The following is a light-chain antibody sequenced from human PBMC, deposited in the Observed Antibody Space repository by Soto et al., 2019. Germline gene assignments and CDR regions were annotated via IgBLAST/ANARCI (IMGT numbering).Light chain of an antibody. J-gene: IGKJ1*01. CDR1: QSVNSNF. CDR3: QHYGSSPGT. V-gene: IGKV3-20*01. Sequence: EIVLTQSPGTLSLSPGDRATLSCRASQSVNSNFLAWYQQKPGQAPRLLIYGASSGATGIPDRFSGSGSGTDFTLTITRLEPEDFAVYYCQHYGSSPGTFGQGTKVDIK. CDR2: GAS.